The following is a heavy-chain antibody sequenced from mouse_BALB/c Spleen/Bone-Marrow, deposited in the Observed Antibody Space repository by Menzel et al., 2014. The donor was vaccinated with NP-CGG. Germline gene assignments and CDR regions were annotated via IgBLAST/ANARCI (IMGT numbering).Heavy chain of an antibody. Sequence: QVQLQQSGPELVKPGASVKMSCKASGYTFTDYVISWVKQRTGQGLEWIGEIDPGRGSSFYNEKFKAKATLTADTSANTAYMQLSSLTSEDSAVYFCARDGSFAAMDYWGQGTSLTVSS. D-gene: IGHD1-1*02. J-gene: IGHJ4*01. V-gene: IGHV1-77*01. CDR1: GYTFTDYV. CDR2: IDPGRGSS. CDR3: ARDGSFAAMDY.